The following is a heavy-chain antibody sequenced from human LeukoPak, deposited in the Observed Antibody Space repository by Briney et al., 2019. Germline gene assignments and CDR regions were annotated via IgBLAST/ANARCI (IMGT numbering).Heavy chain of an antibody. Sequence: ASVKVSCKASGYTFTSYDIDWVRQAPGQGLEWMGWISAYNGNTNYAQKLQGRVTMTTDTSTSTAYMELRSLRSDDTAVYYCARLIVGATYYYYYYMDVWGKGTTVTVSS. V-gene: IGHV1-18*01. CDR2: ISAYNGNT. CDR1: GYTFTSYD. CDR3: ARLIVGATYYYYYYMDV. J-gene: IGHJ6*03. D-gene: IGHD1-26*01.